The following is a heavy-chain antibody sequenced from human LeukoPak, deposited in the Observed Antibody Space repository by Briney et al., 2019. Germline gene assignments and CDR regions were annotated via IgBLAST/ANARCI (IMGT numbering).Heavy chain of an antibody. CDR2: IYYSGST. CDR3: ARDRDYGLFDY. V-gene: IGHV4-59*02. J-gene: IGHJ4*02. Sequence: PSETLSLTCTVSGGSVSNDYWSWVRQPPGKALEWIGNIYYSGSTNYNPSLKSRVTISLDTANNQFSLKLSSVTAADTAVYYCARDRDYGLFDYWGQGTLVTVSS. CDR1: GGSVSNDY. D-gene: IGHD4-17*01.